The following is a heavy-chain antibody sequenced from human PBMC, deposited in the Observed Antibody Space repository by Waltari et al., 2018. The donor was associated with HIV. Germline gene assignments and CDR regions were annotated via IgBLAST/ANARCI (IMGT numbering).Heavy chain of an antibody. V-gene: IGHV4-34*01. CDR2: INQSGRP. Sequence: QVQLRQWGVGLLKTSASLSLTCAVYGGSFSGSYWSWMRQPTAKGVERIGKINQSGRPNANPALTSRVTVSVDTAKNQFSLKLTSVTAADTAVVYCARARLVSRVQYCSTTICLPHYYYYYGMDVWGQATTVTVSS. CDR3: ARARLVSRVQYCSTTICLPHYYYYYGMDV. D-gene: IGHD2-2*01. J-gene: IGHJ6*02. CDR1: GGSFSGSY.